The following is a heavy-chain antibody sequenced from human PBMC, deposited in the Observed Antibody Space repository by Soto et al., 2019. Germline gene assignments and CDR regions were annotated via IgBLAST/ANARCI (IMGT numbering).Heavy chain of an antibody. CDR1: GGSISSSSYY. CDR2: IYHSGST. CDR3: ARLRELGYTPSGLLDP. Sequence: SETLSLTCTVSGGSISSSSYYWGWIRQPPGKGLEWIGSIYHSGSTYYSPSLKSRVTMSIDRSKNQFSLQLSSVSAADTALYYCARLRELGYTPSGLLDPWGQGILVTVSS. V-gene: IGHV4-39*07. J-gene: IGHJ5*02. D-gene: IGHD6-13*01.